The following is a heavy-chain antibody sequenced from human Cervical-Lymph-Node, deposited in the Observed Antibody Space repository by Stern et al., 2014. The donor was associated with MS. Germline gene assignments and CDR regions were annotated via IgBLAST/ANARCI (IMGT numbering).Heavy chain of an antibody. J-gene: IGHJ4*02. V-gene: IGHV4-30-4*01. CDR2: IHYTGTT. CDR3: SRDADAYSLVFGY. Sequence: MQLVESGPGLVKPSQTLSLTCAVSGGSISSGEYYWSWIRQSPGKGLEWIGYIHYTGTTYYNPSLKSRVTISVDTSRNQFSLKLRFVTAADTAVYYCSRDADAYSLVFGYWGRGTLVTVSS. D-gene: IGHD5-24*01. CDR1: GGSISSGEYY.